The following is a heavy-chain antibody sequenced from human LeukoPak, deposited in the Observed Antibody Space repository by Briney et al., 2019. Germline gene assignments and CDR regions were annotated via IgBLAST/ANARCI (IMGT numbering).Heavy chain of an antibody. CDR3: ATFTSSGWYEDAFDI. CDR1: GYTLTELS. D-gene: IGHD6-19*01. V-gene: IGHV1-24*01. CDR2: FDPEDGET. J-gene: IGHJ3*02. Sequence: ASVKVSCKVSGYTLTELSMHWVRQAPGKGLEWMGGFDPEDGETIYAQKFQGRVTMTEDTSTDTAYMELSSLRSEDTAVYYCATFTSSGWYEDAFDIWGQGTMVTVSS.